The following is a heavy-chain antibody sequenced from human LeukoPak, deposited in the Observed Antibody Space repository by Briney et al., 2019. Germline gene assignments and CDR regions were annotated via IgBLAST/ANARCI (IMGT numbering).Heavy chain of an antibody. J-gene: IGHJ5*02. D-gene: IGHD6-13*01. CDR1: GGSISSSNW. Sequence: SETLSLTCAVSGGSISSSNWWSWVRQPPGKGLEWIGEIYHSGSTNYNPSLKSRVTISVDTSKNQFSLKLSSVTAADTAVYYCARTAAAGTGNWFDPWGQGTLVTVSS. V-gene: IGHV4-4*02. CDR3: ARTAAAGTGNWFDP. CDR2: IYHSGST.